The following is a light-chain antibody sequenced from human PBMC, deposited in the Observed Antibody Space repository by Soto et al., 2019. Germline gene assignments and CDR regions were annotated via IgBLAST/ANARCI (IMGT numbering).Light chain of an antibody. J-gene: IGLJ1*01. CDR1: SSDVGGYDY. CDR3: MSYTGSADRV. CDR2: EVT. V-gene: IGLV2-14*01. Sequence: QSVLTQPASVSGSPGQSITISCTGTSSDVGGYDYVSWYQQHPGKAPKLMIYEVTNRPSGVSNRFSGSRSDNTASLTISGLQAEDEADYYCMSYTGSADRVFGTGTKVTVL.